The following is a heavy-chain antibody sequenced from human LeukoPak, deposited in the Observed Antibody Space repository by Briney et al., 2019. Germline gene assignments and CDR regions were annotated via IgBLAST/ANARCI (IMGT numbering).Heavy chain of an antibody. Sequence: PSETLSLTCAVYGGSFSGYYWSWIRQPPGKGLEWIGEINHSGSTNYNPSLKSRVSMSVDTSKNQFSLKLNSVTAADTAVYYCARDAGGSGSYYSRLDYWGQGTLVTVSS. CDR3: ARDAGGSGSYYSRLDY. J-gene: IGHJ4*02. D-gene: IGHD3-10*01. CDR2: INHSGST. V-gene: IGHV4-34*01. CDR1: GGSFSGYY.